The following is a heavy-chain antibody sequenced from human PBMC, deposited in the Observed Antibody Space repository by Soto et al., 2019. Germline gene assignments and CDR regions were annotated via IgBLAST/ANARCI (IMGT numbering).Heavy chain of an antibody. D-gene: IGHD6-19*01. J-gene: IGHJ6*02. CDR1: GYTFTSYG. CDR2: ISAYNGNT. Sequence: ASVKVSCKASGYTFTSYGISWVRQAPGQGLEWMGWISAYNGNTNYAQKLQGRVTMTTDTSTSTAYMELRSLRSDDTAVYYCGRDSGTVAEKGGYYYYYYGMDVWGQGTTVTVSS. V-gene: IGHV1-18*01. CDR3: GRDSGTVAEKGGYYYYYYGMDV.